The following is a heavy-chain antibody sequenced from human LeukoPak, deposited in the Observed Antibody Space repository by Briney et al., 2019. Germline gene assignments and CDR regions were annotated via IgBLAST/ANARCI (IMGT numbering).Heavy chain of an antibody. CDR2: FNPNSGDT. CDR1: VYTFTVYN. D-gene: IGHD6-19*01. CDR3: ARAGLGIAVAERRARDYYYYYYMDV. J-gene: IGHJ6*03. V-gene: IGHV1-2*02. Sequence: GASVKVSRKASVYTFTVYNIHWGRPAPGQGHGWMGWFNPNSGDTSYTQNFQGRVTMNRDTSISTAYMDLSRLRSDDTAVYSCARAGLGIAVAERRARDYYYYYYMDVWGKGTTVTVSS.